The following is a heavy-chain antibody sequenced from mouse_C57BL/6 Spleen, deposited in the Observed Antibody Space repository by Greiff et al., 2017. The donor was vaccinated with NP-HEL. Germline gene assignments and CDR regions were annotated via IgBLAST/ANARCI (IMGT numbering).Heavy chain of an antibody. V-gene: IGHV3-6*01. D-gene: IGHD1-1*01. CDR3: ALITTVVDDYFDY. J-gene: IGHJ2*01. CDR2: ISYDGSN. Sequence: EVKLQESGPGLVKPSQSLSLTCSVTGYSITSGYYWNWIRQFPGNKLEWMGYISYDGSNNYNPSLKNRISITRDTSKNQFFLKLNSVTTEDTATYYCALITTVVDDYFDYWGQGTTLTVSS. CDR1: GYSITSGYY.